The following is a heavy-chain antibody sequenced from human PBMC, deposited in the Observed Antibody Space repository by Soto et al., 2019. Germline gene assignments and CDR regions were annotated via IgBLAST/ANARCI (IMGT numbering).Heavy chain of an antibody. D-gene: IGHD4-4*01. J-gene: IGHJ6*03. CDR3: ASSHDYSNYYYYMDV. Sequence: GGSLRLSCAASGFTFSSYGMHWVRQAPGKGLEWVAVIWYDGSNKYYADSVKGRFTISRDNSKNTLYLQMNSLRAEDTAVYYCASSHDYSNYYYYMDVWGKGTTVTVSS. V-gene: IGHV3-33*01. CDR2: IWYDGSNK. CDR1: GFTFSSYG.